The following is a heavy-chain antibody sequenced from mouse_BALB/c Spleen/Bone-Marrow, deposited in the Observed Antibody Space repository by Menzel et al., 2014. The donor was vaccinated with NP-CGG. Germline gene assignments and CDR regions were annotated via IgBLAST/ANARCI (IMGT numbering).Heavy chain of an antibody. Sequence: VQLQQSGPGLVAPSQSLSITCTVSGFSLTSYGVHWVRQPPGKGLEWLGVIWAGGSTNYNSALMSRLSTSKDNSKSQVFLKMNSLQTDDTAMYYCARAPLLRYHYAMDYWGQGTSVTVSS. V-gene: IGHV2-9*02. CDR3: ARAPLLRYHYAMDY. CDR2: IWAGGST. D-gene: IGHD1-1*01. CDR1: GFSLTSYG. J-gene: IGHJ4*01.